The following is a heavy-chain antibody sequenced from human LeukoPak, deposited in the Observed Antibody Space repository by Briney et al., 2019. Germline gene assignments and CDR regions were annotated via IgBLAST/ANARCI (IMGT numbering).Heavy chain of an antibody. CDR2: IKQDGSEK. CDR3: ARDRYSYGYYYYYGMDV. V-gene: IGHV3-7*01. D-gene: IGHD5-18*01. Sequence: GGSLRLSCAASGFTFSSYAMHWVRQAPGKGLEWVANIKQDGSEKYYVDSVKGRFTISRDNAKNSLYLQMNSLRAEDTAVYYCARDRYSYGYYYYYGMDVWGQGTTVTVSS. J-gene: IGHJ6*02. CDR1: GFTFSSYA.